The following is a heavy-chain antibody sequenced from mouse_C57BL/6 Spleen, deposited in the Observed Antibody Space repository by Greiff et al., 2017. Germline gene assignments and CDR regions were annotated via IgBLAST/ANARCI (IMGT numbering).Heavy chain of an antibody. V-gene: IGHV1-9*01. CDR3: ARKNYVYLRYFDY. CDR1: GYTFTGYW. D-gene: IGHD1-1*01. Sequence: VHLVESGAELMKPGASVKLSCKATGYTFTGYWIEWVKQRPGHGLELIGEILPGSGSTNYNEKFKGKATFTADTSSHTAYMQLSNLTTEDSAIYYCARKNYVYLRYFDYWGQGTTLTVSS. J-gene: IGHJ2*01. CDR2: ILPGSGST.